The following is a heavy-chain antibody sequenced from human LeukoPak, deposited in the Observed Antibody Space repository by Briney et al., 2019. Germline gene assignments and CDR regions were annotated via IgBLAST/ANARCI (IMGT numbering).Heavy chain of an antibody. V-gene: IGHV1-8*01. CDR3: ARVYEGDYYYYYMDV. CDR1: GYTFTSYD. D-gene: IGHD2-8*01. Sequence: PSVKVSCKASGYTFTSYDINWVRQATGQGLEWMGWMNPNSGNTGHAQKFQGRVTMTRNTSISTAYMELSSLRSEDTAVYYCARVYEGDYYYYYMDVWGKGTTVTISS. J-gene: IGHJ6*03. CDR2: MNPNSGNT.